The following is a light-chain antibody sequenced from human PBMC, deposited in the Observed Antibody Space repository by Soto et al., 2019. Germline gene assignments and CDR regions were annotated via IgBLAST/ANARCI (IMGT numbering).Light chain of an antibody. CDR2: EVT. Sequence: QSALTQPASVSGSPGQSITISCTGTSSDVRDYNYVSWYQQHPGKAPKVIIYEVTNRPSGVSDRFSGSKSGNTASLTISGLQAADEAEYYCSSYTTTSTLVFGGGTKLTVL. CDR3: SSYTTTSTLV. J-gene: IGLJ3*02. CDR1: SSDVRDYNY. V-gene: IGLV2-14*03.